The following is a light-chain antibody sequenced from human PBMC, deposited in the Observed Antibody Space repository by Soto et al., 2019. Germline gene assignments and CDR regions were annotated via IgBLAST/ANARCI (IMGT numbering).Light chain of an antibody. V-gene: IGKV1-5*01. CDR2: HAS. Sequence: DIQMTQSPSTLPASVGDRGTITCRASQSISNWFAWYQHKPWTAPKLLVYHASTLESWVPSRFSVSGSGTKFTLHPSRLRPADLANYKCQQYMRYSFGQGTKV. CDR3: QQYMRYS. J-gene: IGKJ1*01. CDR1: QSISNW.